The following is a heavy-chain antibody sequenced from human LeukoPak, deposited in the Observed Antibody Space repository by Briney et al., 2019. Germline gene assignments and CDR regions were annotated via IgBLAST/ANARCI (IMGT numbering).Heavy chain of an antibody. Sequence: SVKVSCKASGGTFSSYAISWVRQAPGQGLEWMGGIIPIFGTANYAQKFQGRVTITADESTCTAYMELSSLRSEDTAVYYCASPSCSGGSCYSRRFDYWGQGTLVTVSS. V-gene: IGHV1-69*13. J-gene: IGHJ4*02. CDR1: GGTFSSYA. CDR3: ASPSCSGGSCYSRRFDY. CDR2: IIPIFGTA. D-gene: IGHD2-15*01.